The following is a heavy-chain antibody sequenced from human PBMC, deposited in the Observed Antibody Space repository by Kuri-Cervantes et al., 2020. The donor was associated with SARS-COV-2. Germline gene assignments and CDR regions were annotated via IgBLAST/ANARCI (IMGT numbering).Heavy chain of an antibody. CDR2: IYHSGST. J-gene: IGHJ5*02. Sequence: SETLSLTCAVSDDSISSSNWWSWVRQPPGKGLEWIGEIYHSGSTYYNPSLKSRVIISVDKSKNQSSLKLSSVAAADTAVYYCARALPGNWFDPWGQGTLVTVSS. CDR3: ARALPGNWFDP. CDR1: DDSISSSNW. V-gene: IGHV4-4*02.